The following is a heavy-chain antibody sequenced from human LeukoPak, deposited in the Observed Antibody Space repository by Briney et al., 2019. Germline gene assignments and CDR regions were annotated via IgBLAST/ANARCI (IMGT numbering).Heavy chain of an antibody. CDR3: ARALPRVRWPLRCWFDP. D-gene: IGHD3-10*01. Sequence: ASVKVSCKVSGYTLTELSMHWVRQAPGKGLEWMGGFDPEDGETIYAQKFQGRVTMTEDTSTDTAYMELSSLRSEDTAVYYCARALPRVRWPLRCWFDPWGQGTLVTVSS. V-gene: IGHV1-24*01. CDR2: FDPEDGET. CDR1: GYTLTELS. J-gene: IGHJ5*02.